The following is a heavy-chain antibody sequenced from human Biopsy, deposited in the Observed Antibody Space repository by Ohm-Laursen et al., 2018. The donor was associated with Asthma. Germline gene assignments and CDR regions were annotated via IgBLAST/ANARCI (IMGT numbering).Heavy chain of an antibody. CDR1: GVSLSSFG. CDR3: AKDRFDGSVTSHYYYYGIDV. D-gene: IGHD3-10*01. J-gene: IGHJ6*02. V-gene: IGHV3-30*18. CDR2: ISYDGSKK. Sequence: SLRLSCAASGVSLSSFGMNWVRQAPGKGLEWVAVISYDGSKKEYGDSVKGRFTISRDNSKDTVYLQMNSLRAEDSATYYCAKDRFDGSVTSHYYYYGIDVWGQGTAVTVSS.